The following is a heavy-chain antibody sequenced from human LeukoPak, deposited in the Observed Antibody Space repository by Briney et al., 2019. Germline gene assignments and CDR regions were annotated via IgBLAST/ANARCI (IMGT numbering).Heavy chain of an antibody. CDR1: GFTFSSYA. J-gene: IGHJ4*02. D-gene: IGHD3-3*01. CDR3: AKLNDFWSGYSGY. Sequence: PGGSLRLSRAASGFTFSSYAMSWVRQAPGKGLEWVSAISGSGGSTYYADSVKGRFTISRDNSKNTLYLQMNSLRAEDTAVYYCAKLNDFWSGYSGYWGQGTLVTVSS. V-gene: IGHV3-23*01. CDR2: ISGSGGST.